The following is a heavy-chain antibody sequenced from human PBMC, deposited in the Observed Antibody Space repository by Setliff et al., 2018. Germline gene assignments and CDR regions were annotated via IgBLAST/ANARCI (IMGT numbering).Heavy chain of an antibody. D-gene: IGHD2-2*01. V-gene: IGHV1-18*01. CDR1: GYTFTNYA. J-gene: IGHJ4*02. CDR2: ISAYSGNT. CDR3: SRLVRYCTRTSCQRASGEDY. Sequence: ASVKVSCKASGYTFTNYAINWVRQAPGQGLEWVGWISAYSGNTYYAQKFQGRVTMTTDTSTATAYLELRSLRSDDAAVYYCSRLVRYCTRTSCQRASGEDYWGQGTLVTVSA.